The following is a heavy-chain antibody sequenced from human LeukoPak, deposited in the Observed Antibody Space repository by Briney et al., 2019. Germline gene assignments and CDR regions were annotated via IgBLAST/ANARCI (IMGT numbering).Heavy chain of an antibody. V-gene: IGHV1-2*02. J-gene: IGHJ4*02. CDR1: GYTFTSYG. CDR3: AREYSGYAPGGY. D-gene: IGHD5-12*01. Sequence: GASVKVSCKASGYTFTSYGIIWVRQAPGQGLEWMGWINPNSGGTNYAQKFQGRVTMTRDTSISTAYMELGRLRSDDTAVYYCAREYSGYAPGGYWGQGTLVTVSS. CDR2: INPNSGGT.